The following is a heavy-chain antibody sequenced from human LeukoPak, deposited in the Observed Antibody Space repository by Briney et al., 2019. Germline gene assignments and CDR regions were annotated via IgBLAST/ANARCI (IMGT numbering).Heavy chain of an antibody. J-gene: IGHJ6*01. CDR2: ISGSGTDT. Sequence: GGSLRLSCAASGLRFSGQYMIWIRQAPGKGLEWVAFISGSGTDTFYADSVEGRFFISKDNTRDSLSLQMNSLSAEDTAMYYCATLHFYAMSVWGQGTTVTVSS. CDR3: ATLHFYAMSV. V-gene: IGHV3-11*01. CDR1: GLRFSGQY.